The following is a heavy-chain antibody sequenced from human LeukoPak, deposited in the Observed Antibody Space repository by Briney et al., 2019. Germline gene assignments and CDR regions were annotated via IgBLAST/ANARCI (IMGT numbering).Heavy chain of an antibody. D-gene: IGHD6-19*01. CDR1: GGSISSSSYY. V-gene: IGHV3-11*01. CDR2: ISSSGSTI. Sequence: PSETLSLTCTVSGGSISSSSYYMSWIRQAPGKGLEWVSYISSSGSTIYYADSVKGRFTISRDNAKNSLYLQMNSLRAEDTAVYYCARDTDGVAGTFDYWGQGTLVTVSS. CDR3: ARDTDGVAGTFDY. J-gene: IGHJ4*02.